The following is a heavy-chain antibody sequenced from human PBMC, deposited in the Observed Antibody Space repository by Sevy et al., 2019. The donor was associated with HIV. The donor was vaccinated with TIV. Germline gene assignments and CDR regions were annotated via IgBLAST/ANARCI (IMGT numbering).Heavy chain of an antibody. D-gene: IGHD3-22*01. Sequence: ASVKVSCKVSGYTLTELSMHWVRQAPGKGLEWMGSFDPDDGETIYALKFQGRVTMTEDTSADTAYMELSSLRSEDTAIYFCATTKDYYDSSGCPLDYWGQGTLVTVSS. CDR1: GYTLTELS. J-gene: IGHJ4*02. CDR2: FDPDDGET. V-gene: IGHV1-24*01. CDR3: ATTKDYYDSSGCPLDY.